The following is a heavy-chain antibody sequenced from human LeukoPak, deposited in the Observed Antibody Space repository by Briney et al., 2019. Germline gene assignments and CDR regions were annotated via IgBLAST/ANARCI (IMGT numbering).Heavy chain of an antibody. CDR1: GFTFSSYW. J-gene: IGHJ4*02. D-gene: IGHD3-22*01. Sequence: PGESLRLSCAASGFTFSSYWMHWVRHAPGKGLVWVSRINSDGSSTNYADSVKGRFTISRDNAKNTLYLQMNSLRAEDTAVYYCARGATYYYDSSGYYFYWGQGTLVTVSS. CDR2: INSDGSST. V-gene: IGHV3-74*01. CDR3: ARGATYYYDSSGYYFY.